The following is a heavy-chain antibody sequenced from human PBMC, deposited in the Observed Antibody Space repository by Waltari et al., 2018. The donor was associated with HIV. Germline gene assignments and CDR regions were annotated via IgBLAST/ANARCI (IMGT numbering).Heavy chain of an antibody. Sequence: QVHLVESGGGVVQPGGSRKLSCAASGFHSGNSLMHWVRQAPGKGLEWVTFIYYDGNNKNYADAVKGRFTISRDNSKKTVYLQMNSLRHEDTALYYCARGGLAISPAGTRLYTGMDVWGQGTTVTVSS. J-gene: IGHJ6*02. V-gene: IGHV3-30*02. CDR3: ARGGLAISPAGTRLYTGMDV. CDR2: IYYDGNNK. D-gene: IGHD6-13*01. CDR1: GFHSGNSL.